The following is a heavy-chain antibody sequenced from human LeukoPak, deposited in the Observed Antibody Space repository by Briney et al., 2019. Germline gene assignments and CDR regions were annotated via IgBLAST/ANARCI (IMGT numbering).Heavy chain of an antibody. CDR2: IRGGGAGA. V-gene: IGHV3-23*01. CDR3: AKCAQSYGNDAFDL. CDR1: EFTFGNFA. J-gene: IGHJ3*01. Sequence: PGGSLRLSCAASEFTFGNFAMSWVRQAPGKGLEWVSYIRGGGAGALYADSVKGRSTVSRDNSRSTLYLQMNSLRVKDTAVYYCAKCAQSYGNDAFDLWGPGTMVTVSS. D-gene: IGHD3-16*01.